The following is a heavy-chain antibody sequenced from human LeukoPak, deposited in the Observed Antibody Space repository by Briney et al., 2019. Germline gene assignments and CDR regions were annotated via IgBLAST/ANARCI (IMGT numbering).Heavy chain of an antibody. Sequence: GGSLRLSCAASGFTFSSYEMNWVRQAPGKGLEWVSYISSSGSTIYYADSVKGRFTISRDNAKNSLYLQMNSLRAEDTAVYYCAKDPYYGSGSYSDYWGQGTLVTVSS. CDR3: AKDPYYGSGSYSDY. V-gene: IGHV3-48*03. CDR1: GFTFSSYE. CDR2: ISSSGSTI. J-gene: IGHJ4*02. D-gene: IGHD3-10*01.